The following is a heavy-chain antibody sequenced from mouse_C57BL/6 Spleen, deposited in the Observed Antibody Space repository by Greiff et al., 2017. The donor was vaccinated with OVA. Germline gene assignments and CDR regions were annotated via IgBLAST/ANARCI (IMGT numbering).Heavy chain of an antibody. D-gene: IGHD2-4*01. CDR2: IYPGSGNT. V-gene: IGHV1-66*01. CDR1: GYSFTSYY. Sequence: QVQLQQSGPELVKPGASVKISCKASGYSFTSYYIHWVKQRPGQGLEWIGWIYPGSGNTKYNEKFKGKATLTADTSSSTAYMQLSSLTSEDSAVYYCARGDYESRYFDDWGTGTTVTVSS. CDR3: ARGDYESRYFDD. J-gene: IGHJ1*03.